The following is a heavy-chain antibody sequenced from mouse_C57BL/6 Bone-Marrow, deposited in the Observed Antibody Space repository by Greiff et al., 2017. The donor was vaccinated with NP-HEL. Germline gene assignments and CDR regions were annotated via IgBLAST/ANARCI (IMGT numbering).Heavy chain of an antibody. V-gene: IGHV1-81*01. CDR1: GYTFTSYG. J-gene: IGHJ2*01. D-gene: IGHD1-1*01. CDR3: ARAPYYYVSSYADY. Sequence: VQLQESGAELARPGASVKLSCKASGYTFTSYGISWVKQRTGQGLEWIGEIYPRSGNTYYNEKFKGKATLTADKSSSPAYMELRSLTSEDSAVYFYARAPYYYVSSYADYWGQGTTLTVSS. CDR2: IYPRSGNT.